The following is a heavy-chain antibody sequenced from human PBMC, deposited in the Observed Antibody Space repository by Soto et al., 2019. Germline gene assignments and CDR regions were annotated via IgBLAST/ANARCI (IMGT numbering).Heavy chain of an antibody. CDR3: SGGVGDAF. D-gene: IGHD1-26*01. Sequence: EVHLVESGGGLVQTGGSLRLSCAIFESTVSRDWMNWVRQAPGKGLEWVAHINQDGSEKYYVDSVKGRFTISRDNAKKSLSLQMNRLNPAETAMYYCSGGVGDAFWGQGTLVTVSS. CDR2: INQDGSEK. J-gene: IGHJ4*02. CDR1: ESTVSRDW. V-gene: IGHV3-7*04.